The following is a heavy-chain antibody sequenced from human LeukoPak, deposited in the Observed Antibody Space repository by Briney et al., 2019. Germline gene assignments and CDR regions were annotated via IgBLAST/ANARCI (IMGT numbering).Heavy chain of an antibody. CDR1: GGSIGTYY. CDR2: IYYSGST. CDR3: ARVLDDYVWGSYRAKNWFDP. J-gene: IGHJ5*02. D-gene: IGHD3-16*02. Sequence: MASETLSLTCSVSGGSIGTYYWSWIRQPPGKGLEWIGYIYYSGSTRHNPSLKGRVTISADTSKNQFSLKLNSVTAADTAVYYCARVLDDYVWGSYRAKNWFDPWGQGTLVTVSS. V-gene: IGHV4-59*01.